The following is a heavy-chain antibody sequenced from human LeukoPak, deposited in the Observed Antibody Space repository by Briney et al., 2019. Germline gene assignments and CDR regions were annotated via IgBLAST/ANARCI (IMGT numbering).Heavy chain of an antibody. CDR2: ISSLTTTK. CDR3: ARGLTVTTTTPIDY. Sequence: GGSLRLSCAASGFTFSNYGMNWVRQAPGKGLEWVSYISSLTTTKYYADSVKGRFTISRDNDKNSLYLQMNSLRAEDTAVYYCARGLTVTTTTPIDYWGQGTLVAVSS. CDR1: GFTFSNYG. V-gene: IGHV3-48*01. J-gene: IGHJ4*02. D-gene: IGHD4-11*01.